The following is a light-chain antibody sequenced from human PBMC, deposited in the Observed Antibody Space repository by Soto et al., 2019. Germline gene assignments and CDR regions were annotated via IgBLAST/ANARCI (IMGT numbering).Light chain of an antibody. Sequence: DIQMTQSPSSVSASVGDRVTITCRASQGISTYLAWYQQTPGKAPKLLVSLISTLQSGVPSRFSGSGSGTEFSLTISSLQPEDFGTYYCQQGYAFPLTFGGGTKVEI. CDR1: QGISTY. CDR2: LIS. CDR3: QQGYAFPLT. J-gene: IGKJ4*01. V-gene: IGKV1D-12*01.